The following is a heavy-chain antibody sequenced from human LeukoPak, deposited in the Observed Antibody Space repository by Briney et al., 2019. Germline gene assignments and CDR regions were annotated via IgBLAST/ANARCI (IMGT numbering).Heavy chain of an antibody. Sequence: GGSLRLSCAASGFTFSQKDMNWVRQAPGKGLEWVSGINWNGGSTGYADSVKGRFTISRDNAKNSLYLQMNSLRAEDTALYYCARQGDGYNGYYFDYWGQGTLVTVSS. D-gene: IGHD5-24*01. CDR1: GFTFSQKD. CDR2: INWNGGST. CDR3: ARQGDGYNGYYFDY. V-gene: IGHV3-20*04. J-gene: IGHJ4*02.